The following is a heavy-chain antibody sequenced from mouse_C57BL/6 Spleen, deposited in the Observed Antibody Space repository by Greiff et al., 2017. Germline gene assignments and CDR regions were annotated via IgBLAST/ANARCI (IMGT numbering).Heavy chain of an antibody. J-gene: IGHJ1*03. CDR2: IWSGGST. D-gene: IGHD2-1*01. V-gene: IGHV2-2*01. Sequence: VQLQQSGPGLVQPSQSLSITCTVSGFSLTSYGVHWVRQSPGKGLEWLGVIWSGGSTDYNAAFISRLSISKDNSKSQVFFKMNSLQADDTAIYYCARTYGNYPYWYFDVWGTGTTVTVSS. CDR3: ARTYGNYPYWYFDV. CDR1: GFSLTSYG.